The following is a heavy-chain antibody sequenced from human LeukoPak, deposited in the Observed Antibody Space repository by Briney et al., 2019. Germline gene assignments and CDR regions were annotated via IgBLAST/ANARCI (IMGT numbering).Heavy chain of an antibody. V-gene: IGHV3-49*04. Sequence: GRSLRLSCTGSGFILGDYAMSWVRQAPGRGLEWVGFIRHKGYGGTSEYAASVKGRFAISRDDSKSIAYLQMNSLKSEDTAVYYCTKERGGDMDAWGQGTTVIVSS. D-gene: IGHD3-16*01. CDR3: TKERGGDMDA. J-gene: IGHJ6*02. CDR1: GFILGDYA. CDR2: IRHKGYGGTS.